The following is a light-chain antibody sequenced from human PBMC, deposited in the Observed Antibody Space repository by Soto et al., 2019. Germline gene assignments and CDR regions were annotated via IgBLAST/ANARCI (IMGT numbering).Light chain of an antibody. V-gene: IGKV1-9*01. CDR2: AAS. Sequence: DIQLAQSPSFRSSSVLDRGAISCRASQGISIFLAWYQQKPGESPKLLISAASTLQSGVPSRFSGSGSGTHFTLTISSLQPEDFATYYCQQLHGYPITFGQGTRLEI. CDR3: QQLHGYPIT. CDR1: QGISIF. J-gene: IGKJ5*01.